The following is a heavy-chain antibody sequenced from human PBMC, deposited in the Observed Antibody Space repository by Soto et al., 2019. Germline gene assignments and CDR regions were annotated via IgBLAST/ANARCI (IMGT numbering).Heavy chain of an antibody. CDR1: GFTFSRYS. J-gene: IGHJ4*02. Sequence: GGSLRLSCAASGFTFSRYSMNWVRQAPGKGLEWVSYITSSSNTIYYADSVKGRFTISRDNAKNSLYLQMISLRDEDTAVYYCAGLYDSSGYYYFDYWGQGTLVTVSS. V-gene: IGHV3-48*02. CDR3: AGLYDSSGYYYFDY. D-gene: IGHD3-22*01. CDR2: ITSSSNTI.